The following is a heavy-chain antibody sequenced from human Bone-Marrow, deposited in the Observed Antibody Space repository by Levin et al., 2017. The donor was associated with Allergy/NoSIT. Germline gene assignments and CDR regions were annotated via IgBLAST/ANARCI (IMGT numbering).Heavy chain of an antibody. CDR1: GYTFTGYY. D-gene: IGHD2-2*01. V-gene: IGHV1-2*06. J-gene: IGHJ6*02. Sequence: ASVKVSCKASGYTFTGYYMHWVRQAPGQGLEWMGRINPNSGGTNYAQKFQGRVTMTRDTSISTAYMELSRLRSDDTAVYYCARDRSCSSTYGMDVWGQGTTVTVSS. CDR3: ARDRSCSSTYGMDV. CDR2: INPNSGGT.